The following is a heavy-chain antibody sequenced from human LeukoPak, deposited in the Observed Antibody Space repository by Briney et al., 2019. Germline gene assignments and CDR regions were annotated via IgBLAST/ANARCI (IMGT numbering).Heavy chain of an antibody. CDR2: ISAYNGNT. Sequence: ASVKVSCKASGYTFTNYGINWVRQAPGQGLEWMGWISAYNGNTIYAQKLQDRVTMTTDTSTSTAYMELRSLRSDDTAVYYCARDRPSYGDYDYWGQGTLVTVSS. V-gene: IGHV1-18*01. J-gene: IGHJ4*02. D-gene: IGHD4-17*01. CDR3: ARDRPSYGDYDY. CDR1: GYTFTNYG.